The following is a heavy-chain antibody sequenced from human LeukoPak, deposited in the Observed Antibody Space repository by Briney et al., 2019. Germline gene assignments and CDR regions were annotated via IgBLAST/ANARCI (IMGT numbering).Heavy chain of an antibody. CDR1: GFTFSSYS. CDR2: ISSSSSTI. J-gene: IGHJ4*02. V-gene: IGHV3-48*01. D-gene: IGHD3-3*01. CDR3: ARVIPDFWSGYYDFDY. Sequence: PGGSLRLSCAASGFTFSSYSMNWVRQAPGKGLEWVSYISSSSSTIYYADSVKGRFTISRDNAKNSLYLQMNSLRAEDTAVYYCARVIPDFWSGYYDFDYWGQGTLVTVSS.